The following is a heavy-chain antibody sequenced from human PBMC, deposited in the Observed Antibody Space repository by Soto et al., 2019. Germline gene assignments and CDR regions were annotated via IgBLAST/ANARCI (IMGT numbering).Heavy chain of an antibody. CDR3: AKSQFNGDFDYYYMDV. V-gene: IGHV3-23*01. D-gene: IGHD4-17*01. Sequence: EVQLLESGGGLQQPGGSLRLSCAASGITFSSYAMSWVRQAPGKGLEWVSTISGSGGTLDSADSVKGRFTISRDNSRNPLFLKMNSLRAEDTAVYFCAKSQFNGDFDYYYMDVWGKGTTVTVSS. J-gene: IGHJ6*03. CDR1: GITFSSYA. CDR2: ISGSGGTL.